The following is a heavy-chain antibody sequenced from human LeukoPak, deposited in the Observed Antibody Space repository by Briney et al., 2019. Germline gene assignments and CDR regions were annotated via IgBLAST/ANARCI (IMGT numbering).Heavy chain of an antibody. CDR3: ARPKLGYDWFDP. J-gene: IGHJ5*02. Sequence: PSQTLSLTCTVSGGSISSGDYYWSWIRQPPGKGLEWIGYIYYSGSTYYNPSLKSRVTISVDTSKNQFPPKLSSVTAADTAVYYCARPKLGYDWFDPWGQGTLVTVSS. D-gene: IGHD7-27*01. V-gene: IGHV4-30-4*08. CDR2: IYYSGST. CDR1: GGSISSGDYY.